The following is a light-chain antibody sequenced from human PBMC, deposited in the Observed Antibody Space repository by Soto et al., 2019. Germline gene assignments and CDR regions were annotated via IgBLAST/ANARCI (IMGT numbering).Light chain of an antibody. J-gene: IGKJ1*01. CDR2: DAS. CDR3: QQRSSWSWT. CDR1: RSISSY. V-gene: IGKV3-11*01. Sequence: EVALTQSPATLSSSPGDSASLSCGASRSISSYLAWYQQKPGQAPRLLIYDASTMPTDIPSRFSGSGSGTDFTLTISSLEPEDFATYYCQQRSSWSWTFGQGTKVDIK.